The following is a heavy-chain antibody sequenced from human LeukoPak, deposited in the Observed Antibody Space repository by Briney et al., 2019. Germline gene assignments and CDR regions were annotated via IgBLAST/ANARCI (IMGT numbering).Heavy chain of an antibody. D-gene: IGHD2-2*01. CDR1: GFIFSTYS. Sequence: GGSLRLSCAASGFIFSTYSMHWLRQTPGKGLEWVSYISTSSSIIYYADSVKGRVTISRDNAKSSLYLQMNSLRAEDTAVYYCASPLIVVVPATVGYYMDVWGKGTTVTVSS. CDR3: ASPLIVVVPATVGYYMDV. J-gene: IGHJ6*03. V-gene: IGHV3-48*04. CDR2: ISTSSSII.